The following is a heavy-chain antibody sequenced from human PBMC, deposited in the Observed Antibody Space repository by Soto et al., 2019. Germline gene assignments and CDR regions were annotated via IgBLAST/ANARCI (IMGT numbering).Heavy chain of an antibody. CDR2: ISAYNGNT. V-gene: IGHV1-18*01. CDR1: GYTFTIYG. D-gene: IGHD3-22*01. CDR3: ARFLAPDYYDSSGHLDY. J-gene: IGHJ4*02. Sequence: ASVKVSCKASGYTFTIYGISWVRQAPGQGLEWVGWISAYNGNTNYAQKLQGRVTMTTDTSTSTAYMELRSLRSDDTAVYYCARFLAPDYYDSSGHLDYWGQGTLVTVSS.